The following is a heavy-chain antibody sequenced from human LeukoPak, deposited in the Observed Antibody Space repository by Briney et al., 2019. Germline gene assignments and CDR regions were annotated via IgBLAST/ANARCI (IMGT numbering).Heavy chain of an antibody. Sequence: PGGSLTLSCAASGFTFSSYWMHWVRYAPGKGLVWVLRINSDGSSTSYADSVKGRFPISRDNAKNTLYLQINSLRAADTAVYYCARMYGHCSGGSCYPGVVDYWGQGTLVTVSS. D-gene: IGHD2-15*01. CDR2: INSDGSST. CDR1: GFTFSSYW. V-gene: IGHV3-74*01. CDR3: ARMYGHCSGGSCYPGVVDY. J-gene: IGHJ4*02.